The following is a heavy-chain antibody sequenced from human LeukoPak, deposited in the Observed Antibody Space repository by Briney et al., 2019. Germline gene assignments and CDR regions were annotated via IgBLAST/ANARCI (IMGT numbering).Heavy chain of an antibody. V-gene: IGHV1-18*01. Sequence: ASVKVSCKASGYTFSNYGISWVRQATGRGLEWMGWISGQTGKTKQARKFQGRITLTTDSATNTAYMELRSLTSDDTAVYYCARDLAFPGSYGSAEFYFDFWGQGALVTVSS. J-gene: IGHJ4*02. D-gene: IGHD1-26*01. CDR1: GYTFSNYG. CDR2: ISGQTGKT. CDR3: ARDLAFPGSYGSAEFYFDF.